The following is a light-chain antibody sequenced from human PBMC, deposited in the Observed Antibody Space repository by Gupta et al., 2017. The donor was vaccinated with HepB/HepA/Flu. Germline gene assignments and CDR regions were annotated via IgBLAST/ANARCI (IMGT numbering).Light chain of an antibody. J-gene: IGKJ4*01. V-gene: IGKV1-5*03. CDR1: QSIVDY. CDR2: RAS. CDR3: QQYLAFPLT. Sequence: DIQMNQSPSTLSASVGDRVTITCRASQSIVDYLAWHQQRPGKAPKLLIYRASSLASGVPSRFSASGSGTEFTLTINGLQADDFASYYCQQYLAFPLTFGGGTKVEIK.